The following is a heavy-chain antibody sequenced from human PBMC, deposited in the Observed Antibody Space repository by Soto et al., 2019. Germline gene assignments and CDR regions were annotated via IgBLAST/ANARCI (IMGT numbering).Heavy chain of an antibody. CDR3: AKGVSGWYLAWWFDP. Sequence: EVQLVESGGGLVQPGRSLRLSCAASGFTFDDYAMHWVRQAPGKGLEWVSGISWNSGSIGYADSVKGRFTISRDNAKNYMYLQMNSLRAEDTALYYCAKGVSGWYLAWWFDPWGQGTLVTVSS. J-gene: IGHJ5*02. CDR2: ISWNSGSI. CDR1: GFTFDDYA. V-gene: IGHV3-9*01. D-gene: IGHD6-19*01.